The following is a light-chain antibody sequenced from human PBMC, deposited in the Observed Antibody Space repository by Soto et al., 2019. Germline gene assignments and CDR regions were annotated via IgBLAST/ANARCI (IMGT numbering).Light chain of an antibody. J-gene: IGKJ1*01. V-gene: IGKV1-39*01. Sequence: DIQMTQSPASLSASVGGRFTITCRASQSISSYLNWYQQKPGKAPKLLIYAASSLQSGVPSRFSGSGSGTDFTLTISSLQPEDFAAYYCQQTNSTLWTFGQGTKVDIK. CDR3: QQTNSTLWT. CDR1: QSISSY. CDR2: AAS.